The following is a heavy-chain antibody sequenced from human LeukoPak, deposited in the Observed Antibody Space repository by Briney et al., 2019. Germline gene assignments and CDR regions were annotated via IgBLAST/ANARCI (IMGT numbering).Heavy chain of an antibody. CDR1: GFTFSSYS. CDR3: ARDSPIGY. Sequence: PGGSLRLSCAASGFTFSSYSMNWVRQAPGKGLEWVSYISSSSSTIYYADSVKGRFTISRDNAKNSLYLQMNSLRAEDTAVYYCARDSPIGYWGQGTLVTVSS. CDR2: ISSSSSTI. J-gene: IGHJ4*02. V-gene: IGHV3-48*01.